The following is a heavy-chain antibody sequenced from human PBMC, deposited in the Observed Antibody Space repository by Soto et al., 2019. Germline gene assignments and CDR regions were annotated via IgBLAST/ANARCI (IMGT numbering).Heavy chain of an antibody. CDR3: AIDYCSSTTDMFAY. CDR2: ISYDGSNK. D-gene: IGHD2-2*01. J-gene: IGHJ4*02. Sequence: QVQLVESGGGVVQPGRSLRLSCAASGFTFSHYAMQWVRQAPGKGLEWVALISYDGSNKYCADSVKGRFTISRDNDYNTLYLQMKSLRAEHADVYYCAIDYCSSTTDMFAYWGQGTRVTVYS. CDR1: GFTFSHYA. V-gene: IGHV3-30*03.